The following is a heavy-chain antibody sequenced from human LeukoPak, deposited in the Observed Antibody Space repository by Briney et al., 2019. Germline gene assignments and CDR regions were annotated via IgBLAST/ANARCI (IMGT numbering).Heavy chain of an antibody. CDR1: GYTLTELS. CDR2: FDPEDGKT. D-gene: IGHD6-13*01. J-gene: IGHJ6*02. CDR3: ATVDERYLTQQVDYNGMDV. Sequence: ASVKVSCKVSGYTLTELSMHWVRQAPGKGLEWMGGFDPEDGKTIYAQNFQGKVTMTEDTSTDTAYMELNSLRYEDTAVYYCATVDERYLTQQVDYNGMDVWGQGTTVTVSS. V-gene: IGHV1-24*01.